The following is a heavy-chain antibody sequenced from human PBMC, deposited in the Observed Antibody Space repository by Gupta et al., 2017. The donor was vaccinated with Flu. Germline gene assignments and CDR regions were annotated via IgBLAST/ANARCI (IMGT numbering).Heavy chain of an antibody. CDR1: GFTFSSSY. J-gene: IGHJ4*02. D-gene: IGHD4-17*01. CDR3: ATVTSGC. CDR2: INPDGSST. Sequence: EMQLVVSGGGLVQPGGSLGLSCAASGFTFSSSYLQWVRQAPGKGLVWVSRINPDGSSTTYAESVKGRFTISRDNAKNTLYLQMNSLGDDDTAVYYCATVTSGCWGQGTLVTVSS. V-gene: IGHV3-74*03.